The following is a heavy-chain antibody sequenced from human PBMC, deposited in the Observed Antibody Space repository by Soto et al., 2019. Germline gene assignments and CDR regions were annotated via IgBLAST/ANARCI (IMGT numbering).Heavy chain of an antibody. CDR2: IIPIFGTA. V-gene: IGHV1-69*13. Sequence: SVKVSCKASGGTFSSYAISWVRQAPGQGLEWMGGIIPIFGTANYAQKFQGRVTITADESTSTAYMVLSCLRSEDTAVYYCARGYCIRTSCYDGYYYYGMDVWG. CDR1: GGTFSSYA. CDR3: ARGYCIRTSCYDGYYYYGMDV. D-gene: IGHD2-2*01. J-gene: IGHJ6*02.